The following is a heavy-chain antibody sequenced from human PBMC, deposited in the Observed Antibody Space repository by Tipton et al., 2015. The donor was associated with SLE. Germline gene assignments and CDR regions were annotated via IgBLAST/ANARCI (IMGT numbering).Heavy chain of an antibody. D-gene: IGHD3-10*01. CDR3: ARRNSESGAFDM. J-gene: IGHJ3*02. Sequence: SLRLSCAASGFNFGSYWMHWVRQAPGKGLVWVSRSNEDGGITSYADSVKGRFTISRDNSRNTLFLQMSSLRAEDTAVYYCARRNSESGAFDMWGQGTLVTVSS. CDR2: SNEDGGIT. CDR1: GFNFGSYW. V-gene: IGHV3-74*01.